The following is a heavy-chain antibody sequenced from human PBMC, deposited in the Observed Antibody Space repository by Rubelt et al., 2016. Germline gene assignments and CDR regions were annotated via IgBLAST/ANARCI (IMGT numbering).Heavy chain of an antibody. V-gene: IGHV3-48*04. CDR3: ARAVIKPPGWYFDY. CDR2: ISSSSSTI. J-gene: IGHJ4*02. Sequence: GKGLEWVSYISSSSSTIYYADSVKGRFTISRDNAKNSLYLQMNSLRAEDTAVYYCARAVIKPPGWYFDYWGQGTLVTVSS.